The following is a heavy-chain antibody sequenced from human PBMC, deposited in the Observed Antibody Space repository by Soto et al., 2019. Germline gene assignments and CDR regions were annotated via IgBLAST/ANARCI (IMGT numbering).Heavy chain of an antibody. CDR3: ARPDRLVVVAASNWYFDP. Sequence: QVHLQQWGAGLLKPSETLSLTCAVYGGSFSGYYWSWIRQPPGKGLEWIGEINHSGSTNYNPSLNSPPTLSIDXXKXRXXRIPSSVTAADTAVSYCARPDRLVVVAASNWYFDPWGRGTLVTVSS. CDR2: INHSGST. D-gene: IGHD2-15*01. V-gene: IGHV4-34*01. J-gene: IGHJ2*01. CDR1: GGSFSGYY.